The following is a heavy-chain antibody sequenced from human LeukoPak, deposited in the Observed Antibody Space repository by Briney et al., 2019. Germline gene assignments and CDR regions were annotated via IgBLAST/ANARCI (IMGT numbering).Heavy chain of an antibody. V-gene: IGHV3-23*01. CDR2: ISGSGGST. CDR1: GFTFSSYA. D-gene: IGHD3-22*01. CDR3: AKDQGYYYDSSGYYGGRSSDY. Sequence: PGGSLRLSCAASGFTFSSYAMSWVRQAPGKGLEWVSAISGSGGSTYYADSAKGRFTISRDNSKNTLYLQMNSLRAEDTAVYYCAKDQGYYYDSSGYYGGRSSDYWGQGTLVTVSS. J-gene: IGHJ4*02.